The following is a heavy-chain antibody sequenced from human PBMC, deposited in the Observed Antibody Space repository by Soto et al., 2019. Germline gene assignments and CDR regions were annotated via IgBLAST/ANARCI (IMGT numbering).Heavy chain of an antibody. V-gene: IGHV1-18*01. CDR2: ISAYNGNT. J-gene: IGHJ4*02. CDR3: ARDPNYFDC. Sequence: QVQLVQSGAEVKKPGASVKVSCEASGYTFTSYGITWVRQAPGQGLEWMGWISAYNGNTKYAQKLQGRVTMTTDTSTSTAYRELRRLRYDDTAVYYCARDPNYFDCCGQETLVTVSS. CDR1: GYTFTSYG.